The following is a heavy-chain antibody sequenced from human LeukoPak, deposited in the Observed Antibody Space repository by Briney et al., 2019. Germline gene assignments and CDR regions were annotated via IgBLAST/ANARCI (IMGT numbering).Heavy chain of an antibody. CDR3: AMGRRWLGIVDY. Sequence: PSETLSLTCTVSGGSISSSSYYWGWIRQPPGKGLEWIGSIYYSGSTYYNPSLKSRVTISVDTSKNQFSLKLSSVTAADTAVYYCAMGRRWLGIVDYWGQGTLVTVSS. CDR2: IYYSGST. CDR1: GGSISSSSYY. V-gene: IGHV4-39*01. J-gene: IGHJ4*02. D-gene: IGHD5-24*01.